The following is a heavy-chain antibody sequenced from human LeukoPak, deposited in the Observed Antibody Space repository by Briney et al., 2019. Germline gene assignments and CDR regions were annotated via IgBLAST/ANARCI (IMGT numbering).Heavy chain of an antibody. V-gene: IGHV4-34*01. CDR1: GGSFSGYY. CDR2: INHSGST. D-gene: IGHD2-2*01. Sequence: SETLSLTCAVYGGSFSGYYWSWIRQPPGKGLEWIGEINHSGSTNYNPSLKSRVTISVDTSKNQFSLELSSVTAADTAVYYCARQATIVVVPAAIYYYYYMDVWGKGTTVTVSS. J-gene: IGHJ6*03. CDR3: ARQATIVVVPAAIYYYYYMDV.